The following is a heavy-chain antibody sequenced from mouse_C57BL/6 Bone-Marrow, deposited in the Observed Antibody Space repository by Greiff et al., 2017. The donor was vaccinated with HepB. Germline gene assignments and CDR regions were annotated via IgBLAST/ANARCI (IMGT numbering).Heavy chain of an antibody. CDR3: ARGYYGSSYYAMDY. V-gene: IGHV3-6*01. CDR1: GYSITSGYY. J-gene: IGHJ4*01. D-gene: IGHD1-1*01. CDR2: ISYDGSN. Sequence: EVQLVESGPGLVKPSQSLSLTCSVTGYSITSGYYWNWIRQFPGNKLEWMGYISYDGSNNYNPSLKNRISITRDTSKNQFFLKLNSVTTEDTATYYCARGYYGSSYYAMDYWGQGTSVTVSS.